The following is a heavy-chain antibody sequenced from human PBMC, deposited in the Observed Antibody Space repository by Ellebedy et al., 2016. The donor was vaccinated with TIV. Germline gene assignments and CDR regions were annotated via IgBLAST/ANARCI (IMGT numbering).Heavy chain of an antibody. CDR2: INSDESST. Sequence: GESLKISXAASGFTFSSYWMHWVRQAPGKGLEWVSRINSDESSTSYADSVKGRFTISRDNAKNTLYLQMNSLRGEDTAVYYCAKDPRRITMIIVHQGIDPWGQGTLVTVSS. D-gene: IGHD3-22*01. J-gene: IGHJ5*02. CDR1: GFTFSSYW. V-gene: IGHV3-74*01. CDR3: AKDPRRITMIIVHQGIDP.